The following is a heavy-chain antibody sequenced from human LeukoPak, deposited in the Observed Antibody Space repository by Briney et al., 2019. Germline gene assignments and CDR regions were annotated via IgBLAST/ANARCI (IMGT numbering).Heavy chain of an antibody. J-gene: IGHJ4*02. Sequence: PGGSLRLSCAASGFTFSSYSMNWVRQAPGKGLEWVSSISSSSYIYYADSVKGRFTISRDNAKNSLYLQMNSLRAEDTAVYYCARERGSITFDYWGQGTLVTVSS. D-gene: IGHD3-16*01. CDR3: ARERGSITFDY. CDR2: ISSSSYI. CDR1: GFTFSSYS. V-gene: IGHV3-21*01.